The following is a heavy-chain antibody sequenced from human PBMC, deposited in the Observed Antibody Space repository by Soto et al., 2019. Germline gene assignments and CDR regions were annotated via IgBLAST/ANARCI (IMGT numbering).Heavy chain of an antibody. CDR2: TYYRSKWYH. CDR3: AKGDLGYCDSTSCAKHYFDC. J-gene: IGHJ4*02. D-gene: IGHD2-2*01. Sequence: SQTLSLTCGISGDSVSSNSVVWNWIRQSPSRGLEWLGRTYYRSKWYHEYAESVKSRIAINPDTSKNTLFLQMNSLRGEDTAVYYCAKGDLGYCDSTSCAKHYFDCWGQGTLVTVSS. V-gene: IGHV6-1*01. CDR1: GDSVSSNSVV.